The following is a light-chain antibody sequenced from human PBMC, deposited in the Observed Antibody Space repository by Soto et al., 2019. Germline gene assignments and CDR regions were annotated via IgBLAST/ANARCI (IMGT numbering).Light chain of an antibody. Sequence: EIVMTQSPVTVSVSPGEIATLCCRASQSVSSKLAWYQQKPGQAPRLLIYGASSRATGIPDRFSGSGSGTDFTLTISRLEPEDFAVYYCQQYGSSPTWTFGQGTKVDIK. CDR1: QSVSSK. CDR3: QQYGSSPTWT. J-gene: IGKJ1*01. V-gene: IGKV3-20*01. CDR2: GAS.